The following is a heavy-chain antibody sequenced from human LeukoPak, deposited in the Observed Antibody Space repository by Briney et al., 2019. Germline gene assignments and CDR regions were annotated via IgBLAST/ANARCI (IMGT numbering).Heavy chain of an antibody. CDR2: MNPNSGNT. CDR1: GYTFTSYD. J-gene: IGHJ4*01. CDR3: ARATCKAGATFDY. D-gene: IGHD1-26*01. V-gene: IGHV1-8*01. Sequence: ASVKLSCKASGYTFTSYDINWVRQANGQGLELMGWMNPNSGNTGNAQKVQGRVTMTRNTSIRTAYMELSSLRSEDTGLYCCARATCKAGATFDYWGQGTLVTVPS.